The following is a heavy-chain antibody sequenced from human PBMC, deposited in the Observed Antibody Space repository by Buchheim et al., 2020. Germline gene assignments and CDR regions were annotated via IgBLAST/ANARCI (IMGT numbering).Heavy chain of an antibody. V-gene: IGHV3-11*06. Sequence: QVQLVESGGGLVKPGGSLRLSCAASGFTFSDYYMSWIRQAPGKGLEWVSYISSSSSYTNYADSVKGRFTISRDNAKNSLILQMNSLRAEDTAVYYYATRGGYSSGWYVADYFDYWGQGTL. CDR1: GFTFSDYY. J-gene: IGHJ4*02. CDR2: ISSSSSYT. D-gene: IGHD6-19*01. CDR3: ATRGGYSSGWYVADYFDY.